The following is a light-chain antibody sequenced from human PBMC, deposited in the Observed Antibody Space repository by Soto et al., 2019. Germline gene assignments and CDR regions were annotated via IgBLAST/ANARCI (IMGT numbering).Light chain of an antibody. CDR1: SGHSNYA. V-gene: IGLV4-69*01. CDR2: LNSDGSH. J-gene: IGLJ2*01. Sequence: QPVLTQSPSASASLGASVMLTCTLSSGHSNYAIAWHQQQSEKGPRYLMKLNSDGSHSKGDGIPDRFSGSSSGAERYLTISSLQSEDEADYYCQTWGSGIVVFGGGTKLTVL. CDR3: QTWGSGIVV.